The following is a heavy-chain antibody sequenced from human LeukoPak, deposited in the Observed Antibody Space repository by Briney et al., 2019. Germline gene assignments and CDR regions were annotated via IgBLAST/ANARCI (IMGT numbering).Heavy chain of an antibody. Sequence: GGSLRLSCAASGFTFSSYSMNWVRQAPGKGLEWVSSISSSSSYIYYADSVKGRFTISRDNAKNSLYLQMNSLRAEDTAVYYCARVSPSTVVISHFDYWGQGTLVTVSS. D-gene: IGHD4-23*01. CDR3: ARVSPSTVVISHFDY. V-gene: IGHV3-21*01. J-gene: IGHJ4*02. CDR1: GFTFSSYS. CDR2: ISSSSSYI.